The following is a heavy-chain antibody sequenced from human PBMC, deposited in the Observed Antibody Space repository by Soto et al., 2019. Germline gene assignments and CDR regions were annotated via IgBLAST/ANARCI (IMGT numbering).Heavy chain of an antibody. V-gene: IGHV3-53*01. CDR1: GFTVSNNY. J-gene: IGHJ4*02. CDR2: IYSGGYT. Sequence: EVQLVESGGGLIQPGGSLRLSCAVSGFTVSNNYMSWVRQAPGKGLEGVSVIYSGGYTAYGDSVKGRFTISRDNSKNTLYIQINSRGADDPAWFYWAVRGGGGGYWGQGTLVTVSS. D-gene: IGHD3-10*01. CDR3: AVRGGGGGY.